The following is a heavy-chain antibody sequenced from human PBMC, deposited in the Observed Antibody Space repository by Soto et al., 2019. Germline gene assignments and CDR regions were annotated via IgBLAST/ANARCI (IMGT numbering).Heavy chain of an antibody. CDR1: GFTFSSYA. CDR3: AAYEVGETNRFDY. J-gene: IGHJ4*02. CDR2: ISGSGGST. Sequence: EVQLLESGGGLVQPGGSLRLSCAASGFTFSSYAMSWVRQAPGKGLEWVSAISGSGGSTYYADSVKGRFTISRDNSKNTLYLKMNSLRAEDTAVYYCAAYEVGETNRFDYWGQGTLVTVSS. D-gene: IGHD1-26*01. V-gene: IGHV3-23*01.